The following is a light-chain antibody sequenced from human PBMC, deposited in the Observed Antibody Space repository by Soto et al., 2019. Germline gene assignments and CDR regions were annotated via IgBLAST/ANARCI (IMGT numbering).Light chain of an antibody. J-gene: IGKJ3*01. CDR1: QSVSGTY. CDR2: GAS. Sequence: EIVLTQSPGTLSLSPGERATLSCRASQSVSGTYLAWYQQRPGQAPKVIIYGASSRAAGIPDRFSGSGSGTDFTLTISRLEPEDFAVYYGQQYGASPFNFGPGTKGDIK. V-gene: IGKV3-20*01. CDR3: QQYGASPFN.